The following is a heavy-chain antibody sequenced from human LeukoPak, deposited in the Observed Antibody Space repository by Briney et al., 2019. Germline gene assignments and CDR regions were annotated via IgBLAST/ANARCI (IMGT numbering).Heavy chain of an antibody. V-gene: IGHV3-23*01. D-gene: IGHD3-3*01. CDR1: GFTFSSYA. J-gene: IGHJ4*02. CDR3: AKDFWSGPLYYFDY. CDR2: ISGSGGST. Sequence: PGGSLRLSCAASGFTFSSYAMSWVRQAPGKGLEWVSAISGSGGSTYYADSVKGRFTISRDNSKNTLYPQMNSLRAEDTAVYYCAKDFWSGPLYYFDYWGQGTLVTVSS.